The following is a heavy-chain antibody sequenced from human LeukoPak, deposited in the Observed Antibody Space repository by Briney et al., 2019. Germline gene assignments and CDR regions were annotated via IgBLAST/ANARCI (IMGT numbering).Heavy chain of an antibody. CDR1: GFTFSSYA. D-gene: IGHD2-15*01. CDR2: ISYDGNNK. CDR3: ARDSVNCSGGSCYYYGMDV. J-gene: IGHJ6*02. Sequence: GGSLRLSCAASGFTFSSYAMHWVRQAPGKGLEWVAVISYDGNNKYYADSVKGRFTISRDNSKNTLYLQMNSLRAEDTAVYYCARDSVNCSGGSCYYYGMDVWGQGTTVTVSS. V-gene: IGHV3-30-3*01.